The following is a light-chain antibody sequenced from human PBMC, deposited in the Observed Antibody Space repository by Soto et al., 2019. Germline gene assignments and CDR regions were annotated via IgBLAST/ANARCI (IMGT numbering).Light chain of an antibody. CDR2: EVT. CDR3: SSYAGSNNYV. Sequence: QSALTQPPSASGSPGQSVTISCTGTSSDVGGYNYVSWYQQHPGKAPKLMISEVTKRPSGVPDRFSGSKSGNTASLTVSGLRDEDEADYYCSSYAGSNNYVFGSGTKVTVL. CDR1: SSDVGGYNY. V-gene: IGLV2-8*01. J-gene: IGLJ1*01.